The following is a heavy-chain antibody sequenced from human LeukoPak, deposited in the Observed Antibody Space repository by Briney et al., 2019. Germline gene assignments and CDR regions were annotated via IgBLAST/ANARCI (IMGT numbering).Heavy chain of an antibody. V-gene: IGHV5-51*01. CDR2: IYSSDSVT. Sequence: GESLMISCKGSGYIFTSYWIGWGLQMPGKGREWMGIIYSSDSVTRYSPSFQGQVTISADKSISTAYLQWSSLKASGTAMYYCARRGDGYNLNFDYWGQGTLVTVSS. CDR3: ARRGDGYNLNFDY. CDR1: GYIFTSYW. D-gene: IGHD5-24*01. J-gene: IGHJ4*02.